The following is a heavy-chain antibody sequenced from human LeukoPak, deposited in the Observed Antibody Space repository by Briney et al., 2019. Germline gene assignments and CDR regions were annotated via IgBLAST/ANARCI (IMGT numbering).Heavy chain of an antibody. CDR2: INHSGST. CDR3: ARHRSSGRINWFDP. V-gene: IGHV4-39*01. CDR1: GGSISSSSYY. D-gene: IGHD3-22*01. Sequence: SETLSLTCTVFGGSISSSSYYWGWIRQPPGKGLEWIGEINHSGSTNYNPSLKSRVTISVDTSKNQFSLKLSSVTAADTAVYYCARHRSSGRINWFDPWGQGTLVTVSS. J-gene: IGHJ5*02.